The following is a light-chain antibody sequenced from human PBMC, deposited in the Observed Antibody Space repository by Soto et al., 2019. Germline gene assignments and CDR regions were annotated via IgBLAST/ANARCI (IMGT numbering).Light chain of an antibody. V-gene: IGKV1-5*01. CDR1: QSITTW. CDR2: DVS. Sequence: DIQMAQSPSTVSAYVGDSVTLTCRARQSITTWLAWYQQRPGKAPKVLIYDVSSLQSGVPSRGSGSGSCTDFTLTINSLQPEDFATYYCQQAYEIPRTFGQGTKVDNK. CDR3: QQAYEIPRT. J-gene: IGKJ1*01.